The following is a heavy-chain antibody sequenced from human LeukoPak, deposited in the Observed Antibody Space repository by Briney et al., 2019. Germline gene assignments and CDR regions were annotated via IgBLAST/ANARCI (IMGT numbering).Heavy chain of an antibody. D-gene: IGHD2-21*02. CDR2: IKEDGSKK. V-gene: IGHV3-7*01. CDR3: VRDAVTAY. CDR1: GFTFISYA. J-gene: IGHJ4*02. Sequence: PGGFLGLSCAASGFTFISYAMSWVRQAPGKGLEWLANIKEDGSKKYYVDSVKGRFTISRDNAKNSLFLQMNSLRNEDTAAYYCVRDAVTAYWGQGTPVTVSS.